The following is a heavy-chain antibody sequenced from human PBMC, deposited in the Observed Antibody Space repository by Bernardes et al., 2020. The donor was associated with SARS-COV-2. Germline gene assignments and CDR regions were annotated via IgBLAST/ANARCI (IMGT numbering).Heavy chain of an antibody. Sequence: GGSLRLSCAASGFTFSDYYMSWIRQAPGKGLEWVSYISSSSSYTNYADSVKGRFTISRDNAKNSLYLQMNSLRAEDTAVYYCARDGGQQLVSKTFDYWGQGTLVTVSS. CDR3: ARDGGQQLVSKTFDY. CDR2: ISSSSSYT. J-gene: IGHJ4*02. CDR1: GFTFSDYY. V-gene: IGHV3-11*06. D-gene: IGHD6-13*01.